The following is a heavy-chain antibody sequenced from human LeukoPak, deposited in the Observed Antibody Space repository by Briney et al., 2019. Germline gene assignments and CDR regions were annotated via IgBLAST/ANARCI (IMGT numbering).Heavy chain of an antibody. CDR1: GFTFTNYA. V-gene: IGHV3-64*01. D-gene: IGHD4-17*01. CDR2: ISSNGGST. Sequence: GGSLRLSCTASGFTFTNYAMHWVRQAPGKGLEHVSVISSNGGSTYYANSVKGRFTISRDNSKNTLYLQMGSLRAENTAVYYCARDGADYGENGWFDPWGQGTLVTVSS. CDR3: ARDGADYGENGWFDP. J-gene: IGHJ5*02.